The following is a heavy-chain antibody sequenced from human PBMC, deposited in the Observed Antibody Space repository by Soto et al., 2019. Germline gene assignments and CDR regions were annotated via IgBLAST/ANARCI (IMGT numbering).Heavy chain of an antibody. CDR1: GYTFTSYD. V-gene: IGHV1-8*01. J-gene: IGHJ3*02. CDR2: MNPNSGNT. Sequence: GASVKVSCKASGYTFTSYDINWVRQATGQGLEWMGWMNPNSGNTGYAQKFQGRVTMTRNTSISTAYMELSSLRSEDTAVYYCARGRNKRLLLLGAFDIWGQGTMVTVSS. D-gene: IGHD3-22*01. CDR3: ARGRNKRLLLLGAFDI.